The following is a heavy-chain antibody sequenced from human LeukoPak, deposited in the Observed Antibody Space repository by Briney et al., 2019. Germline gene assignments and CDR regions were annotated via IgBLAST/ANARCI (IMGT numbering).Heavy chain of an antibody. Sequence: ASVKVSCKASGDTFSSYAISWVRQAPGQGLEWMGGIIPIFGTANYAQKFQGRVTITADESTSTAYMELSSLGSEDTAVYYCASGLYSSGNDYWGQGTLVTVSS. V-gene: IGHV1-69*01. CDR3: ASGLYSSGNDY. CDR2: IIPIFGTA. J-gene: IGHJ4*02. D-gene: IGHD6-19*01. CDR1: GDTFSSYA.